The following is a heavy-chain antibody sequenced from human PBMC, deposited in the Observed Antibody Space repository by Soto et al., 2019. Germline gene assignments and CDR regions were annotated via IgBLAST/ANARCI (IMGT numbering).Heavy chain of an antibody. J-gene: IGHJ6*02. V-gene: IGHV3-33*01. CDR2: IWYDGSNK. Sequence: QVQLVESGGGVVQPGRSLRLSCAASGFTFSSYGMHWVRQAPGKGLEWVAVIWYDGSNKYYAGSVKGRFTISRDNSKNTLYLQMNSLRAEDTAVYYCARQANLWFGATVDYGMDVWGQGTTVTVSS. CDR3: ARQANLWFGATVDYGMDV. CDR1: GFTFSSYG. D-gene: IGHD3-10*01.